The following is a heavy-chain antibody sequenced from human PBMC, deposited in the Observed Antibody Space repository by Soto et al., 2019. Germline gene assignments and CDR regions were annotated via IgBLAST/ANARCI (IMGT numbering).Heavy chain of an antibody. D-gene: IGHD1-26*01. V-gene: IGHV3-23*01. J-gene: IGHJ4*02. CDR3: AKDLRPDGRYDLDY. CDR2: LVGDGTSS. Sequence: EVQLLESGGGLAQPGGSLGFPCPASGLTFGPYPWTWFRRVPGKGLEWVSVLVGDGTSSDYADSVRGRFTISRDNSKNTLYLQMNNLRAEDTAVYYCAKDLRPDGRYDLDYWGQGTLVTVSS. CDR1: GLTFGPYP.